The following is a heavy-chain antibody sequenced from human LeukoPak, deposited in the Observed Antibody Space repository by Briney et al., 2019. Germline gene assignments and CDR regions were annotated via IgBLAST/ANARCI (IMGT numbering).Heavy chain of an antibody. Sequence: GGSLRLSCAASGFTLSDYRMTWVRQAPGKGLGWVANIKQDGSEKYYVDSVKGRFTISRDNAQNSLYMQMNSLRVEDTAVYFCARDTSGKIGWHYFDYWGQGALVTVSS. D-gene: IGHD6-19*01. J-gene: IGHJ4*02. CDR1: GFTLSDYR. CDR2: IKQDGSEK. V-gene: IGHV3-7*01. CDR3: ARDTSGKIGWHYFDY.